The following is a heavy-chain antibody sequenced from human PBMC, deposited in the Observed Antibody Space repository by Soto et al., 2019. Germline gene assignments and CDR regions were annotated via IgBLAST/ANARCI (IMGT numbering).Heavy chain of an antibody. CDR1: GESISGYY. Sequence: SETLSLTCAVYGESISGYYWSWIRQPPGKGLEWNGEINHSGSTNYNPSLKRRVTISVKTSKNQFSLKLSSVTAADTAVYFCARGFKNSVRSQHTMVRGVRYYYYYGMDVWGQGTTVTVSS. J-gene: IGHJ6*02. D-gene: IGHD3-10*01. V-gene: IGHV4-34*01. CDR2: INHSGST. CDR3: ARGFKNSVRSQHTMVRGVRYYYYYGMDV.